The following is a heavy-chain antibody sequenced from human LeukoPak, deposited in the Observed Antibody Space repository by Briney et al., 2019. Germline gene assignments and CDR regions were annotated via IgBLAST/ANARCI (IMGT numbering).Heavy chain of an antibody. Sequence: PGGSLRLSCTASGFTFSSYAMSWVRQAPGKGLEWVSAISGSGGSTYYADSVKGRFTISRDNSKNTLYLQMNSLRAEDTAVYYCAKVDGLGIAAAGRVYWGQGTLVTVSS. D-gene: IGHD6-13*01. CDR3: AKVDGLGIAAAGRVY. J-gene: IGHJ4*02. CDR2: ISGSGGST. V-gene: IGHV3-23*01. CDR1: GFTFSSYA.